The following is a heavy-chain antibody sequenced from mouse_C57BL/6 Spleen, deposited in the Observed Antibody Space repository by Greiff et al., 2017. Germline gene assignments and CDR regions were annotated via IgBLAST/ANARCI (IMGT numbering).Heavy chain of an antibody. V-gene: IGHV1-42*01. D-gene: IGHD2-5*01. CDR2: INPSTGGT. J-gene: IGHJ3*01. CDR3: ARENDSNYKFAY. CDR1: GYSFTGYY. Sequence: EVKLQESGPELVKPGASVKISCKASGYSFTGYYMNWVKQSPEKSLEWIGEINPSTGGTTYNQKFKAKATLTVDKSSSTAYMQLKSLTSEDSAVYYCARENDSNYKFAYWGQGTLVTVSA.